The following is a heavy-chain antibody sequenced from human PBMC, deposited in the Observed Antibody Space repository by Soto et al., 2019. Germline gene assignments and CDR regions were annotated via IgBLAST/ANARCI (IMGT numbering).Heavy chain of an antibody. V-gene: IGHV3-23*01. CDR3: AKDQEGGEYYYGSGSYLFDY. CDR2: ISGSGGST. CDR1: GFTFSSYA. D-gene: IGHD3-10*01. J-gene: IGHJ4*02. Sequence: GGSLRLSCAASGFTFSSYAMSWVRQAPGKGLEWVSAISGSGGSTYYADSVKGRFTISRDNSKNTLYLQMNSLRAEDTAVYYCAKDQEGGEYYYGSGSYLFDYWGQGTLVTVSS.